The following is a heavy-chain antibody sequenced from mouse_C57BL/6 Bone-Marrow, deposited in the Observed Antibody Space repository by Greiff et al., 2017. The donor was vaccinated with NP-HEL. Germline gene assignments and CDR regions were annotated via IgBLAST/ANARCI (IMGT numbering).Heavy chain of an antibody. CDR2: ISSGSSTI. CDR1: GFTFSDYG. V-gene: IGHV5-17*01. D-gene: IGHD2-4*01. CDR3: ARRSYYDPHFDY. J-gene: IGHJ2*01. Sequence: EVQLVESGGGLVKPGGSLKLSCAASGFTFSDYGMHWVRQAPEKGLEWVAYISSGSSTIYYADTVKGRFTISRDNAKNTLFLQMTSLRSEDTAMYYCARRSYYDPHFDYWGQGTTLTVSS.